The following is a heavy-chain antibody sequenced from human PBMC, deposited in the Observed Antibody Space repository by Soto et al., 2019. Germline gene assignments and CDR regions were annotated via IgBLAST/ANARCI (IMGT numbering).Heavy chain of an antibody. CDR2: IYYSGST. Sequence: QLLESGPGLVKPSETLSLTCTVSGGSISSSSSYYWGWIRQPPGKGLEWIGSIYYSGSTYYNPSLKSRVTMSVDTSKNQFFLKLGSVTAADTAVYYCALTLLGDTFGMDVWGQGTTVTVFS. D-gene: IGHD3-16*01. J-gene: IGHJ6*02. CDR3: ALTLLGDTFGMDV. CDR1: GGSISSSSSYY. V-gene: IGHV4-39*01.